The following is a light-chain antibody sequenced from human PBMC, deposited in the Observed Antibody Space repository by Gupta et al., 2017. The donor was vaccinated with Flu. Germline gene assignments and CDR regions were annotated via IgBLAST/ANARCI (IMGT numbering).Light chain of an antibody. CDR3: QQDDNFLSVT. Sequence: SSLSASVGDRGTITCQASQDIRDYLNWYQQKPGKAPKLLIYDASDWETGVPSRFSGSGSGTEFTFTINSRQPEDVATYYCQQDDNFLSVTFGGGTKVELK. V-gene: IGKV1-33*01. CDR1: QDIRDY. CDR2: DAS. J-gene: IGKJ4*01.